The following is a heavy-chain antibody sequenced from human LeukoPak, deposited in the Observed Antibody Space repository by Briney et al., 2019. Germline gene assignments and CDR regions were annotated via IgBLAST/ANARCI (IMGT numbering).Heavy chain of an antibody. CDR2: IRYDGSNK. J-gene: IGHJ4*02. D-gene: IGHD3-16*02. CDR3: ARQGYDYVWGSYRSHYFDY. V-gene: IGHV3-30*02. Sequence: HTGGSLRLSCAASGFTFSSYGMHWVRQAPGKGLEWVAFIRYDGSNKYYADSVKGRFTISRDNAKNSLYLQMNSLRAEDTAVYYCARQGYDYVWGSYRSHYFDYWGQGTLVTVSS. CDR1: GFTFSSYG.